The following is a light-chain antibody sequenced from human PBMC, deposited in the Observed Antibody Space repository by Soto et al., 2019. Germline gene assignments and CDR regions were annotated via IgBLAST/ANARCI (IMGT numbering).Light chain of an antibody. V-gene: IGLV4-60*02. CDR3: ETWDSNTPWV. CDR2: LEGSGSY. CDR1: SGHSSYI. Sequence: QSVLTQSSSASASLRSSVKLTCTLSSGHSSYIIAWHQQQPGKAPRYLMKLEGSGSYNKGSGVPDRFSGSSSGADRYLTISNLQFEDEADYYCETWDSNTPWVFGGGTKLTVL. J-gene: IGLJ3*02.